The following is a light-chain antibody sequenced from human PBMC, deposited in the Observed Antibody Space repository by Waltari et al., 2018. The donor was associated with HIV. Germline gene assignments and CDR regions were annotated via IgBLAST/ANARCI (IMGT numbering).Light chain of an antibody. J-gene: IGKJ1*01. CDR1: QSISSY. V-gene: IGKV1-39*01. CDR2: AAS. CDR3: QQSYSTPQT. Sequence: DIQMTQYPSSLSASVGDRVTIPCRASQSISSYLNWYQQKPGKAPKLLIYAASSLQSGVPSRFSGSGSGTDFTLTISSLQPEDFATYYCQQSYSTPQTFGQGTKVEIK.